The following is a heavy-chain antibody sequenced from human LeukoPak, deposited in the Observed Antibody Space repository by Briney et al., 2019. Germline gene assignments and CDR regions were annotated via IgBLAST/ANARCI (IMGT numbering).Heavy chain of an antibody. CDR2: ISSTSSYI. D-gene: IGHD3-22*01. J-gene: IGHJ3*02. Sequence: PGGSLRLSCAASGFTFSSYSMNWVRQAPGKGLEWVSFISSTSSYIYDADSMKGRFTISRDNARNSLYLQMNSLRAEDTAVYYCARAIDRTGYYNIDAFDIWGQGTMVTVSS. V-gene: IGHV3-21*01. CDR1: GFTFSSYS. CDR3: ARAIDRTGYYNIDAFDI.